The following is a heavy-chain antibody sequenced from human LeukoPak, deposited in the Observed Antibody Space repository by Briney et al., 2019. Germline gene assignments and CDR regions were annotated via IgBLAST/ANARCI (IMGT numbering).Heavy chain of an antibody. J-gene: IGHJ4*02. CDR3: AKGVDYCSGGSCPADY. V-gene: IGHV3-74*01. CDR1: GFTSSSYW. D-gene: IGHD2-15*01. CDR2: ISGDGTAR. Sequence: GGSLRLSCAASGFTSSSYWMHWVRQVPGKGLVWVSRISGDGTARNYADSVKGRFTISRDDAKNTVDLQMNSLRGEDTAVYYCAKGVDYCSGGSCPADYWGPGTLVTVSS.